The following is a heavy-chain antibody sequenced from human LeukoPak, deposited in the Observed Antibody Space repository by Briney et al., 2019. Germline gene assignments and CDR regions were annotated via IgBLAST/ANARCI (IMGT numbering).Heavy chain of an antibody. CDR2: IWFDGSNK. V-gene: IGHV3-30*02. CDR1: GFTFSNYG. CDR3: AKGFLRSITLERRAFDI. D-gene: IGHD3-10*01. Sequence: GGSLRLSCAASGFTFSNYGMHWVRQAPGKGLEWVAVIWFDGSNKYYADSVKGRFTISRDKSKNSPYLQMNSLRTEDTALYYCAKGFLRSITLERRAFDIWGQGTMVTVSS. J-gene: IGHJ3*02.